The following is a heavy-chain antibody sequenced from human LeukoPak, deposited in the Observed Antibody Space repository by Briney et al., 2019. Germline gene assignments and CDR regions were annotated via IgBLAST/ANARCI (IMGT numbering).Heavy chain of an antibody. CDR3: ARDRSSDYFDY. J-gene: IGHJ4*02. CDR2: ISGSGGSR. V-gene: IGHV3-23*01. D-gene: IGHD2-2*01. CDR1: GFTFSSYT. Sequence: PGGSLRLSCAASGFTFSSYTMTWVRQAPGKGLEWVSGISGSGGSRYYADSVKGRFTISRDNSENTLYLQMNSLRAEDTAVYYCARDRSSDYFDYWGQGTLVTVSS.